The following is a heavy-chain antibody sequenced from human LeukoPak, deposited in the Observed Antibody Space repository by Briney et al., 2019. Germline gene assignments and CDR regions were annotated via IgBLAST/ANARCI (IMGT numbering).Heavy chain of an antibody. CDR3: ARDAPYLVGATYFDY. J-gene: IGHJ4*02. Sequence: GGSLRLTSVASGFDFNTYEMTWVRQAPGKGLEWVSYIGGTGETIYYADSVKGRFTVSRDNAKNSVYLQMNSLRAEDTAVYYCARDAPYLVGATYFDYWGQGTLVTVSS. CDR1: GFDFNTYE. V-gene: IGHV3-48*03. CDR2: IGGTGETI. D-gene: IGHD1-26*01.